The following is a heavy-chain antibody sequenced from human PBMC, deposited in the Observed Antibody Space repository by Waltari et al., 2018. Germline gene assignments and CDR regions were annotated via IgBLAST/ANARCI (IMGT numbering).Heavy chain of an antibody. Sequence: EVQLVESGGGLIQPGGSLRLSCAASGFTVSSNYMSWVRQAPGKGLEWVSVIYSGGRTYYADAVKGRFTISRDKSKNTLYLQMNSLRAEDTAVYYCARESYYYDSSGYPSWGQETLVTVSS. CDR3: ARESYYYDSSGYPS. CDR2: IYSGGRT. D-gene: IGHD3-22*01. V-gene: IGHV3-53*01. J-gene: IGHJ4*02. CDR1: GFTVSSNY.